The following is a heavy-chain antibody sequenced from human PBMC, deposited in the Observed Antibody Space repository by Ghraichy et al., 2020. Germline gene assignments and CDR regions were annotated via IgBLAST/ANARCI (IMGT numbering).Heavy chain of an antibody. Sequence: ASVKVSCKASGYTFSSYEIYWVRQATGQGQGLEWMGWMHANGNTAYAHKFQGRATMTRSTSTSTAYVELSSLRSEDTAVYYCARGYSGMTTFDIWGQGTMVTVTS. CDR3: ARGYSGMTTFDI. J-gene: IGHJ3*02. CDR2: MHANGNT. CDR1: GYTFSSYE. V-gene: IGHV1-8*01. D-gene: IGHD4-23*01.